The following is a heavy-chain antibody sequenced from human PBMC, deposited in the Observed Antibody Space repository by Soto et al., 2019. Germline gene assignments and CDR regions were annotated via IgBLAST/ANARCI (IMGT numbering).Heavy chain of an antibody. D-gene: IGHD3-10*01. CDR1: GYTFTSYA. CDR3: ARDGPYYYGSGSYYGPYYFDY. CDR2: INAGNGNT. Sequence: ASVKVSCKASGYTFTSYAMHWVRQAPGQRLEWMGWINAGNGNTEYSQKFQGRVTITRDTSASTAYMELSSLRSEDTAVYYCARDGPYYYGSGSYYGPYYFDYWGQGTLVTVSS. J-gene: IGHJ4*02. V-gene: IGHV1-3*01.